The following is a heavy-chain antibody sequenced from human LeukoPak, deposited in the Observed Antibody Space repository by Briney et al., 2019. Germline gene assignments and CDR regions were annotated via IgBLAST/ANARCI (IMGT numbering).Heavy chain of an antibody. V-gene: IGHV4-38-2*02. CDR3: AVYYYDSSGYYGPFDY. J-gene: IGHJ4*02. Sequence: SETLSLTRTVSGYSISSNYYWGWIRQPPGKGLEWIGSIYYSGSTNYNPSLKRRVTISVDTSKNQFSLKLSSVIAADTAVYYCAVYYYDSSGYYGPFDYWGQGTLVTASS. CDR2: IYYSGST. D-gene: IGHD3-22*01. CDR1: GYSISSNYY.